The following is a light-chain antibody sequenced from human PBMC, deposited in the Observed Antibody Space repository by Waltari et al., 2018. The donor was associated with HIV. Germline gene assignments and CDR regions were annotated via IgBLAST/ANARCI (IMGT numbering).Light chain of an antibody. J-gene: IGLJ3*02. CDR3: SSFAGTGTPM. CDR2: GVT. CDR1: SHKIDFYNF. V-gene: IGLV2-14*01. Sequence: QSPLYQPASVSGSPGQSITIPCSGVSHKIDFYNFVSWYQLRLGKAPQLIIFGVTRRPSGISSRFSGSTSGGTASLTISDVQIEDEADYFCSSFAGTGTPMFGGGTKLTVL.